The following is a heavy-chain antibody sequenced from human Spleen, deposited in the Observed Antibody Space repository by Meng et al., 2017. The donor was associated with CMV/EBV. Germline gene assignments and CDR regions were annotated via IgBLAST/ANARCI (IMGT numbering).Heavy chain of an antibody. J-gene: IGHJ3*02. V-gene: IGHV1-69*05. Sequence: SVKVSCKASGGTFSSYAISWVRQAPGQGLEWMGGIIPIFGTANYAQKFQGRVTITTDESTSTAYMELSSLRSEDTAVYYCARDSRYQDIVVVPAAVAFDIWGQGTMVTVSS. CDR2: IIPIFGTA. D-gene: IGHD2-2*01. CDR3: ARDSRYQDIVVVPAAVAFDI. CDR1: GGTFSSYA.